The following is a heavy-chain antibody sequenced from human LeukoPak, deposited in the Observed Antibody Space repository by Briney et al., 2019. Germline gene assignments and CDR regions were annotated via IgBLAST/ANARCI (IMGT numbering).Heavy chain of an antibody. CDR2: IYHSGNT. CDR3: ARVPTTIFGVVIDY. J-gene: IGHJ4*02. Sequence: PSETLSLTCTVSGYSISSGYYWAWIRQPPGKGLEWIGSIYHSGNTYYNPSLKSRVTISVETSKNQFSQKLSSVTAADTAVYYCARVPTTIFGVVIDYWGQGTLVTVSS. CDR1: GYSISSGYY. D-gene: IGHD3-3*01. V-gene: IGHV4-38-2*02.